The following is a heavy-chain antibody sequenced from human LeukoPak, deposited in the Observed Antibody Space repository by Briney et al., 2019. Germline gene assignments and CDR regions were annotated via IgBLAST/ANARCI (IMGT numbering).Heavy chain of an antibody. V-gene: IGHV3-23*01. D-gene: IGHD3-22*01. J-gene: IGHJ4*02. CDR2: ISDSGGRT. Sequence: GGSLRLSCAVSGVTLSNYGMSWVRQAPGKGLEWVAGISDSGGRTNYADSVKGRFTISRDNPKNTLYLQMHSLRAEDTGVYFCAKRGVVIRVILVGFHKEAYYFDSWGQGTLVTVSS. CDR1: GVTLSNYG. CDR3: AKRGVVIRVILVGFHKEAYYFDS.